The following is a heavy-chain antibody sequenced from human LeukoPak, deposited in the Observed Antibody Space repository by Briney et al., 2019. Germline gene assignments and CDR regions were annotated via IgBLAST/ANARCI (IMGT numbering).Heavy chain of an antibody. J-gene: IGHJ4*02. CDR3: AKYGGYADFDY. V-gene: IGHV1-2*02. CDR2: INPNSGGT. CDR1: GYTFTGYY. Sequence: ASVKVSCKASGYTFTGYYMHWVRQAPGQGLEWMGWINPNSGGTKYAQKFQGRVTMTRDTSISTAYMEVSRLRSDDTAVCYCAKYGGYADFDYWGQGTLVTVSS. D-gene: IGHD5-12*01.